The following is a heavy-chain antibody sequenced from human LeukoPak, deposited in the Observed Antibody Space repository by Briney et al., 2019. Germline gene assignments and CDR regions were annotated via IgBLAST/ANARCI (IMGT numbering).Heavy chain of an antibody. CDR1: GGTFSSYA. J-gene: IGHJ6*02. V-gene: IGHV1-69*13. CDR3: ARDGPNPDYYYGMDV. CDR2: IIPIFGTA. Sequence: SVKVSCKASGGTFSSYAISWVRQAPGQGLEWMGGIIPIFGTANYAQKFQGRVTITADESTSTAYMELSGLRSEDTAVYYCARDGPNPDYYYGMDVWGQGTTVTVSS.